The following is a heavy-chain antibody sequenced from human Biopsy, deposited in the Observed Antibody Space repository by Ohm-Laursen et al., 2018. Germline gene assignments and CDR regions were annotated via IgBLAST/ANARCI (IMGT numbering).Heavy chain of an antibody. J-gene: IGHJ4*02. V-gene: IGHV3-21*01. D-gene: IGHD2-21*01. Sequence: GSLRLSCAASGVTLSRHSVNWVRQAPGKGLEWVSCIVVNSDVTHYGDSVKGRFTIARDDAQNSIHLQMDSLTAEDTAVYYCATGGKSNNPPIWGQGALVTVSS. CDR3: ATGGKSNNPPI. CDR2: IVVNSDVT. CDR1: GVTLSRHS.